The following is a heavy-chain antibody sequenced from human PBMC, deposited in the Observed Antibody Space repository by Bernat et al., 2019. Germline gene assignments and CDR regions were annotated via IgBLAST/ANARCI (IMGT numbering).Heavy chain of an antibody. V-gene: IGHV4-4*02. CDR3: ARDLAYYYDSSGYDDAFDI. CDR1: GGSISSSNW. D-gene: IGHD3-22*01. Sequence: QVQLQESGPGLVKPSGTLSLTCAVSGGSISSSNWWSWVRQPPGKGLEWIGEIYHSGSTNYNPSLKSRVTISVDKSKNQFSLKLSSVTAADTAVYYCARDLAYYYDSSGYDDAFDIWGQGTMVTVSS. CDR2: IYHSGST. J-gene: IGHJ3*02.